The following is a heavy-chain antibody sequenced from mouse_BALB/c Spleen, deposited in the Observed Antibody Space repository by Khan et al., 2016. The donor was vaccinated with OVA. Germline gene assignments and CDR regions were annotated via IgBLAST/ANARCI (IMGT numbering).Heavy chain of an antibody. Sequence: VQLQQPGPGLVKPSQSLSLTCTVTGYSIPTDYAWNWLRQFPGNKLEWMGFISYSGNTKYNPSLKSRISITRDTSKNQFFLQLKSVTTEDTARYYCARVYGGDFDYWGQGTTLTVSS. CDR2: ISYSGNT. J-gene: IGHJ2*01. V-gene: IGHV3-2*02. D-gene: IGHD1-1*01. CDR1: GYSIPTDYA. CDR3: ARVYGGDFDY.